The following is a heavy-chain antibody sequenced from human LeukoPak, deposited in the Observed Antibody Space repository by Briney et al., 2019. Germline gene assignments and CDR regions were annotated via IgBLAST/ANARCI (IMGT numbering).Heavy chain of an antibody. J-gene: IGHJ5*02. CDR1: GYTFTSYG. CDR2: ISAYNGNT. V-gene: IGHV1-18*01. CDR3: ARGSYYDLWSGYYMFDP. Sequence: GASVKVSCKASGYTFTSYGISWVRQAPGQGLEWMGWISAYNGNTNYAQKLQGRVTMATDTSTSTAYMGLRSLRSDDTAVYYCARGSYYDLWSGYYMFDPWGQGTLVTVSS. D-gene: IGHD3-3*01.